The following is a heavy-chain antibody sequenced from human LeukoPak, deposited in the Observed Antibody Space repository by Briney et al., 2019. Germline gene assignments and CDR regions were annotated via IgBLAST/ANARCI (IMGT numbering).Heavy chain of an antibody. CDR2: IYYSGST. D-gene: IGHD3-10*01. CDR3: AGTPTYGSGSYYRIDY. J-gene: IGHJ4*02. V-gene: IGHV4-59*01. Sequence: SETLSLTCTVSGGSISSYYWSWLRQPPGKGLEGIGYIYYSGSTNYNPSLTSRVTISVDTSKNQFSLKLSSVTAAVTAVYYCAGTPTYGSGSYYRIDYWGQGTLVTVSS. CDR1: GGSISSYY.